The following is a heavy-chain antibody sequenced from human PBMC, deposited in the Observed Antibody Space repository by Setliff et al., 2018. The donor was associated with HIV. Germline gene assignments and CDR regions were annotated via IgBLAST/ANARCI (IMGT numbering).Heavy chain of an antibody. CDR2: IIPVFGTT. CDR3: AREPDYGIRDAFDI. J-gene: IGHJ3*02. D-gene: IGHD4-17*01. CDR1: GGTFSSYA. Sequence: SVKVSCKTSGGTFSSYAISWVRQAPGQGLEWMGGIIPVFGTTNYAQKFQGRVTITADESMTTAYMELSSLRSEDTAVYYCAREPDYGIRDAFDIWGQGTMVTVSS. V-gene: IGHV1-69*13.